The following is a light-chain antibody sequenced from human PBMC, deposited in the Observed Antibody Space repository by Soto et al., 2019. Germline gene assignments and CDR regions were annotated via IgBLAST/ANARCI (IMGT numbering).Light chain of an antibody. CDR3: HQYNSCCGT. V-gene: IGKV1-5*03. CDR1: QSISTW. CDR2: RAS. Sequence: DIQMTQSPSTLSASVGDRVTITCRASQSISTWLAWYQQKPGKAPKLLIYRASSLESGVPSRFSGSGSGTEFTLTISSLQPDDFATYYCHQYNSCCGTFVQGTKVEIK. J-gene: IGKJ1*01.